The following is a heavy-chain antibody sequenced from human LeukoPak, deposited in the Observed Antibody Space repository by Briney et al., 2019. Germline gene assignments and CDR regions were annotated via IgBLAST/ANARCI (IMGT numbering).Heavy chain of an antibody. CDR2: ISSTSSYI. CDR3: TSRGDFWSGYWAMNV. Sequence: GGSLRLSCVASGFTFTTYSLNWVRRAPGKGLEWVSSISSTSSYIYYADSVKGRFTLSRDNAKNSIYLQMDSLRAEDTAVYYCTSRGDFWSGYWAMNVWGQGTTVIVSS. D-gene: IGHD3-3*01. CDR1: GFTFTTYS. V-gene: IGHV3-21*01. J-gene: IGHJ6*02.